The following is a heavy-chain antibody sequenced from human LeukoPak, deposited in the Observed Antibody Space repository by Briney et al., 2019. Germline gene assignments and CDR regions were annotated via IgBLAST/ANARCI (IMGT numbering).Heavy chain of an antibody. D-gene: IGHD2-21*01. Sequence: GGSLRLSCSASGFTFSTYSMNWVRQAPGKGLEWVSYIISSSSIIYYADSVKGRFTISRDNAKNSLYLQMNGLRAEDTAVYYCARGISEIDFWGQGTLVTVSS. CDR2: IISSSSII. J-gene: IGHJ4*02. CDR3: ARGISEIDF. V-gene: IGHV3-48*01. CDR1: GFTFSTYS.